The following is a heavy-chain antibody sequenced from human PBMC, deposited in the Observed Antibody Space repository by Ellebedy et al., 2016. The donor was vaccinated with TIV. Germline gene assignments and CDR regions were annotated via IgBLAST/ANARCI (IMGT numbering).Heavy chain of an antibody. J-gene: IGHJ4*02. CDR2: ISYDGSNK. CDR1: GFTFSNYG. CDR3: AKVADYYHDSSGFPDN. D-gene: IGHD3-22*01. Sequence: PGGSLRLSCAASGFTFSNYGMHRVRQAPGKGLEWVSVISYDGSNKYYADSVKGRFTISRDNSKNTLYVQMNSLRVEDTAVYYCAKVADYYHDSSGFPDNWGQGTLVTVSS. V-gene: IGHV3-30*18.